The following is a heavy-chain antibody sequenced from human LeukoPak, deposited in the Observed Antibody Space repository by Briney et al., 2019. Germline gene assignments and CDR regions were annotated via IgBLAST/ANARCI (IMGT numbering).Heavy chain of an antibody. CDR1: GGSISSYY. CDR2: IYYSGST. J-gene: IGHJ5*02. CDR3: ARLPWTYYYDSSGYYPSDWFDP. D-gene: IGHD3-22*01. V-gene: IGHV4-59*08. Sequence: SETLSLTCTVSGGSISSYYWSWIRQPPGKGLEWIGYIYYSGSTNYNPSLKSRVTISVDTSKNQFSLKLSSVTAADTAVYYCARLPWTYYYDSSGYYPSDWFDPWGQGTLVTVSS.